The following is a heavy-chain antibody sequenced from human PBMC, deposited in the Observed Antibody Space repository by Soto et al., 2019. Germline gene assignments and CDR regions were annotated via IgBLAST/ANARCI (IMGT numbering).Heavy chain of an antibody. CDR2: IYYSGST. CDR3: AREIKTTVTTGGDAFDI. CDR1: GGSISSSSYY. V-gene: IGHV4-31*03. Sequence: PSETLSLTCTVSGGSISSSSYYWGWIRQPPGKGLEWIGYIYYSGSTYYNPSLKSRVTISVDTSKNQFSLKLSSVTAADTAVYYCAREIKTTVTTGGDAFDIWGQGTMVTVSS. J-gene: IGHJ3*02. D-gene: IGHD4-17*01.